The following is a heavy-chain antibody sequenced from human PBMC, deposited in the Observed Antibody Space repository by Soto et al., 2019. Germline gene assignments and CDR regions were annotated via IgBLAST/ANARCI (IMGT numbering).Heavy chain of an antibody. V-gene: IGHV3-23*01. CDR1: GFTFSSHA. CDR3: ARNFDSARSEYDY. CDR2: LSDSGGSI. D-gene: IGHD4-4*01. Sequence: PGGSLRLSCTASGFTFSSHAMTWVRQAPGKGLEWVSGLSDSGGSIYYADSVKGRFTISRDNSMNTLYLQMNTLRAEDTAVYYCARNFDSARSEYDYWGQGTLVTVSS. J-gene: IGHJ4*02.